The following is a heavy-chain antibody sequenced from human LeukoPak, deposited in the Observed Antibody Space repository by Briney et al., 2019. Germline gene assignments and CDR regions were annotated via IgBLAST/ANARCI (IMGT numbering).Heavy chain of an antibody. D-gene: IGHD3-3*01. J-gene: IGHJ3*02. CDR1: GYSISSGYY. V-gene: IGHV4-38-2*01. CDR3: AGSRFLEWNDAFDI. CDR2: IYHSGST. Sequence: SETLSLTCAVSGYSISSGYYWGWIRQPPGKGLEWIGRIYHSGSTYYNPSLKSRVTISVDTSKNQFSLKLSSVTAADTAVYYCAGSRFLEWNDAFDIWGQGTMVTVSS.